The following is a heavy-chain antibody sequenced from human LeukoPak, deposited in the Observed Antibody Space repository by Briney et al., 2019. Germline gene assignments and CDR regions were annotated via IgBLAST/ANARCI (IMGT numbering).Heavy chain of an antibody. CDR2: ISWNSGSI. CDR1: GFTFDDYA. V-gene: IGHV3-9*01. CDR3: AKGSDFDY. Sequence: GGPLRLSCAASGFTFDDYAMHWVRQAPGKGLEWVSGISWNSGSIGYADSVKGRFTISRDNAKNSLYLQMNSLRAEDTALYYCAKGSDFDYWGQGTLVTVSS. J-gene: IGHJ4*02.